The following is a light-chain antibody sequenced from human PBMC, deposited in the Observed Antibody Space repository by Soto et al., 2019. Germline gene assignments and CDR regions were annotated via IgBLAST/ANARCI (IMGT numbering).Light chain of an antibody. CDR3: QQDYNLLT. J-gene: IGKJ4*01. CDR1: QSVSRSY. CDR2: GAS. V-gene: IGKV3D-7*01. Sequence: PGERVPLSCRASQSVSRSYLTWYQQKPGQAPRLLIYGASTRATSIPARFSGSGSGTDFTLTISSLQPEDFAVYYCQQDYNLLTFGGGTKVEIK.